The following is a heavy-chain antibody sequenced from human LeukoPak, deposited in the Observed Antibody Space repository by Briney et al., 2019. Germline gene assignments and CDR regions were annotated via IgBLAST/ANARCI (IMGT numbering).Heavy chain of an antibody. J-gene: IGHJ6*02. CDR1: GGSISSYY. Sequence: SETLSLTCTVSGGSISSYYWSWIRQPPGKGLEWIGYIYYSGSTNYNPSLKSRVTISVDTSKNQFSLKLSSVTAADTAVYYCARGHISSWYTYYYYGMDVWGQGTTVTVSS. V-gene: IGHV4-59*12. CDR3: ARGHISSWYTYYYYGMDV. D-gene: IGHD6-13*01. CDR2: IYYSGST.